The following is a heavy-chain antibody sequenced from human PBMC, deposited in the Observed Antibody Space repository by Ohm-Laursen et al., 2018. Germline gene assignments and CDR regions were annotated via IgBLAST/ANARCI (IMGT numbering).Heavy chain of an antibody. J-gene: IGHJ5*02. CDR3: ARQEGYCSSTSCYEVWFDP. CDR1: GGSISSYY. D-gene: IGHD2-2*01. Sequence: SDTLSLTCTVSGGSISSYYWSWIRQPPGKGLEWIGYIYYSGNTNYNPSLKSRVTISVDTSKNQFSLKLSFVTAADTAVYYCARQEGYCSSTSCYEVWFDPWGQGTLVTVSS. CDR2: IYYSGNT. V-gene: IGHV4-59*08.